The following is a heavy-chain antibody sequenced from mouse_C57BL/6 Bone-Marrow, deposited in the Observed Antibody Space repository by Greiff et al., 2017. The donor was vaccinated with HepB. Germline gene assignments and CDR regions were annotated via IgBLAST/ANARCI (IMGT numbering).Heavy chain of an antibody. CDR3: ARGDDGAWFAY. V-gene: IGHV1-63*01. Sequence: VQLQESGAELVRPGTSVKMSCKASGYTFTNYWIGWAKQRPGHGLEWIGEIYPGGGYTNYNEKFKGKATLTADKSSSTAYMQFSSLTSEDAANYYCARGDDGAWFAYWGQGTLVTVAA. J-gene: IGHJ3*01. CDR1: GYTFTNYW. CDR2: IYPGGGYT. D-gene: IGHD2-2*01.